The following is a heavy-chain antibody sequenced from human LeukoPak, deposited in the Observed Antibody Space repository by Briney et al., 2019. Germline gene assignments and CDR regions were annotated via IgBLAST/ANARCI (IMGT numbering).Heavy chain of an antibody. Sequence: PGGSLRLSCAASRFTFSSYEMNWVRQAPGKGLEWVSYITSSGGSTIYYADSVKGRFTISRDNAKNSLYLQMNSLRAEDTAVYYCARDWSGTAHDAFDVWGQGTVVTVSS. J-gene: IGHJ3*01. CDR3: ARDWSGTAHDAFDV. D-gene: IGHD1-14*01. CDR1: RFTFSSYE. CDR2: ITSSGGSTI. V-gene: IGHV3-48*03.